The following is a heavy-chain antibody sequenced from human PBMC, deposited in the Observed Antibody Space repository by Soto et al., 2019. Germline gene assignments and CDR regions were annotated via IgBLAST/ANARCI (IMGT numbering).Heavy chain of an antibody. Sequence: SVKVSCKASGGTFSSYAISWVRQAPGQGLEWMGGIIPIFGTANYAQKFQGRVTITADESTSTAYMELSSLRSEDTAVYYCARDLGRYFDWLLYGDYYYGMDVWG. D-gene: IGHD3-9*01. CDR2: IIPIFGTA. CDR3: ARDLGRYFDWLLYGDYYYGMDV. J-gene: IGHJ6*02. V-gene: IGHV1-69*13. CDR1: GGTFSSYA.